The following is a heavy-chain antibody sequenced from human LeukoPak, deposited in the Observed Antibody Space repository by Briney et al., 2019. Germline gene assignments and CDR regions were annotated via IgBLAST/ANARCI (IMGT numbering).Heavy chain of an antibody. CDR1: GFTLRDDY. Sequence: GGSLRLSCAASGFTLRDDYMSWIRQAPGKGLEWVSYISSSGSTIYYADSVKGRFTISRDNAKNSLYLQMNSLRAEDTAVYYCARAKPKNMVRGLIMRRESRYYFDYWGQGTLVTVSS. V-gene: IGHV3-11*01. CDR3: ARAKPKNMVRGLIMRRESRYYFDY. J-gene: IGHJ4*02. CDR2: ISSSGSTI. D-gene: IGHD3-10*01.